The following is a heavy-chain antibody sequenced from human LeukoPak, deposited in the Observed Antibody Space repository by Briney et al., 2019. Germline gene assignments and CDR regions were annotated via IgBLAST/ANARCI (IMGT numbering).Heavy chain of an antibody. CDR2: IIPIFGTA. CDR1: GGTFSSYA. V-gene: IGHV1-69*13. Sequence: SVKVSCKASGGTFSSYAISWVRQAPGQGLEWMGGIIPIFGTANYAQKFQGRVTITADESTSTAYMELSSLRSEDTAVYYCAREYSGYLDAFDIWGQGTMVTVSS. J-gene: IGHJ3*02. CDR3: AREYSGYLDAFDI. D-gene: IGHD5-12*01.